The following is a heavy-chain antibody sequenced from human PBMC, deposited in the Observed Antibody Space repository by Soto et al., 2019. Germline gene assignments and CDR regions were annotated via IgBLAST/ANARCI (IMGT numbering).Heavy chain of an antibody. D-gene: IGHD1-1*01. J-gene: IGHJ4*02. V-gene: IGHV3-23*01. CDR3: AKRATGTYFDY. Sequence: PGGSLRLACAASGFTFSSYAMSWVRQAPGKGLEWVSVISGSGDSTYYADSVKGRFTISRDNSKNTLHLQMNSLRAEDTAVYYCAKRATGTYFDYWGQGTLVTVSS. CDR1: GFTFSSYA. CDR2: ISGSGDST.